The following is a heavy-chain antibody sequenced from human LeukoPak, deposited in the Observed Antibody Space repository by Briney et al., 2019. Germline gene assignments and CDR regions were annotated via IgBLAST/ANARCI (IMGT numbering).Heavy chain of an antibody. CDR1: GYTFSDRY. V-gene: IGHV3-72*01. Sequence: GGSLRLSCAASGYTFSDRYLDCVRRAPGGGGEWCGRISNKANSYSTEYAASGKVSFTVARDDNKISLYLHISSAKTEATYLYYCASARYSASDYSDYWGQGTLVTVSS. D-gene: IGHD1-26*01. CDR2: ISNKANSYST. J-gene: IGHJ4*02. CDR3: ASARYSASDYSDY.